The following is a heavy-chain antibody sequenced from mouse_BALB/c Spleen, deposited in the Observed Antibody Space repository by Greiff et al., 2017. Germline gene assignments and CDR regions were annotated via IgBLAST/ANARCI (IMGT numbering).Heavy chain of an antibody. CDR3: AIYYYGSSWFAY. CDR2: IWAGGST. Sequence: QVQLKQSGPGLVAPSQSLSITCTVSGFSLTSYGVHWVRQPPGKGLEWLGVIWAGGSTNYNSALMSRLSISKDNSKSQVFLKMNSLQTDDTALYYCAIYYYGSSWFAYWGQGTLVTVSA. V-gene: IGHV2-9*02. D-gene: IGHD1-1*01. CDR1: GFSLTSYG. J-gene: IGHJ3*01.